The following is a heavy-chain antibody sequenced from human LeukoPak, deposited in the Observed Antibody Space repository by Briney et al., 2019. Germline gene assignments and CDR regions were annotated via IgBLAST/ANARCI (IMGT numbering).Heavy chain of an antibody. CDR1: GFTFSSYS. CDR3: ARETRRGTHGDDAFDI. CDR2: ISSSSSYI. J-gene: IGHJ3*02. V-gene: IGHV3-21*01. Sequence: PGGSLSLSCAASGFTFSSYSMNWVRQAPGKGLEWVSSISSSSSYIYYADSVKGRFTISRDNAKNSLYLQMNSLRAEDTAVYYCARETRRGTHGDDAFDIWGQGTMVTVSS. D-gene: IGHD1-26*01.